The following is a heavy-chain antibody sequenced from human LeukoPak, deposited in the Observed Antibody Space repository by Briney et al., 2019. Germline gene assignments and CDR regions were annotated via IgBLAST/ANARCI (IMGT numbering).Heavy chain of an antibody. J-gene: IGHJ4*02. CDR3: ARDLRSRAY. CDR2: IYSGGST. Sequence: SGGPLRLSCAASGFTVSSNYMSWVRQAPGKGLEWVSVIYSGGSTYFADSVKGRFTISRDNSKNTLYLQMNSLRAEDTAVYYCARDLRSRAYWGQGTLVTVSS. V-gene: IGHV3-53*01. CDR1: GFTVSSNY. D-gene: IGHD4-17*01.